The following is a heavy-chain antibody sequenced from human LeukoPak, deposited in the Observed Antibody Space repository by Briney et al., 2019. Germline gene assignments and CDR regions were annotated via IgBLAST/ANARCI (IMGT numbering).Heavy chain of an antibody. J-gene: IGHJ4*02. V-gene: IGHV3-30*03. Sequence: GRSLTLSCAPSGFTFSSYGMHWVRQAPGKGLEWVAVVSYDGSKKYYADSVKGRFTISRDNSKNTLYLQMNSLRAEDTAVYYCASGFCGGNCYNFDYWGQGTLVTVSS. CDR1: GFTFSSYG. CDR3: ASGFCGGNCYNFDY. CDR2: VSYDGSKK. D-gene: IGHD2-21*01.